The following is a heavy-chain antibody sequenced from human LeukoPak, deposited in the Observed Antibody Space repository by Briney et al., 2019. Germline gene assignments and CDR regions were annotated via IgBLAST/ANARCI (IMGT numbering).Heavy chain of an antibody. Sequence: ATVKVYCKASGYTFTSYDINWVRQATGQGLEWMGWMNPNSGNTGYAQKFQGRVTMTRNTSISTAYMELSSLRSEDTAVYYCARTPYYYDSSGYPYYYYGMDVWGQGTTVTVSS. J-gene: IGHJ6*02. CDR3: ARTPYYYDSSGYPYYYYGMDV. D-gene: IGHD3-22*01. CDR1: GYTFTSYD. CDR2: MNPNSGNT. V-gene: IGHV1-8*01.